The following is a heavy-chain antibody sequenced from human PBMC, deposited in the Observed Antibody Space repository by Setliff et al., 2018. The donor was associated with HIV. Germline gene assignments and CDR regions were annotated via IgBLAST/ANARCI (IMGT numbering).Heavy chain of an antibody. Sequence: ETLSLTCSVSGGSINDERYYWGWIRQPPGKGLEWIGELSPSGTTRSNPSLQSRVTISLGTSNNQFSLKLTSVTAADTAMYYCASFFVTTVTNQDYWGQGTPVTVSS. CDR1: GGSINDERYY. J-gene: IGHJ4*02. V-gene: IGHV4-39*07. CDR2: LSPSGTT. D-gene: IGHD4-17*01. CDR3: ASFFVTTVTNQDY.